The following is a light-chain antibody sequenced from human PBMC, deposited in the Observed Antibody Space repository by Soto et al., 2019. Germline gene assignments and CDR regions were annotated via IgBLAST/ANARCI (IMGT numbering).Light chain of an antibody. V-gene: IGKV4-1*01. CDR3: QQDYSLST. Sequence: DIVMTQSPDSLAVSLGERATINCKSSQSVLSSSNNKNYLAWYQQKPGQPPKLLFYWASTREYVVPDRFSGSGSGTVFTLIIIGLQDEDVAVYYWQQDYSLSTFGGGTKVEIK. CDR2: WAS. CDR1: QSVLSSSNNKNY. J-gene: IGKJ4*01.